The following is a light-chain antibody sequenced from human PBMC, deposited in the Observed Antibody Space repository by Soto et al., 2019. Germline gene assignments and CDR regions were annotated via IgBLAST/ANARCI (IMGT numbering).Light chain of an antibody. CDR3: QQYSSWPIA. CDR1: QSVSTK. J-gene: IGKJ4*02. V-gene: IGKV3-15*01. CDR2: GAS. Sequence: EIVMTQAPATLSVSPGERATLSCRATQSVSTKLAWYQQKPGQAPSLLIHGASTGATGIPARVSGSGSGTEFTLIISSLQSEDFAVYYCQQYSSWPIAFGGGTKVEIK.